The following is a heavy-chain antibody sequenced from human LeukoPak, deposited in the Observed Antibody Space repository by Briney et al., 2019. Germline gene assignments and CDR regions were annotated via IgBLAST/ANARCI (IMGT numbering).Heavy chain of an antibody. D-gene: IGHD3-22*01. V-gene: IGHV3-30*03. CDR3: ARVGYYDSSGYDY. CDR2: ISSDGSNK. J-gene: IGHJ4*02. CDR1: GFTFSSYG. Sequence: PGGSLRLSCAASGFTFSSYGMHWVRQAPGKGLEWVAVISSDGSNKYYADSVKGRFTISRDNAKNSLYLQMNSLRDEDTAVYYCARVGYYDSSGYDYWGQGTLVTVSS.